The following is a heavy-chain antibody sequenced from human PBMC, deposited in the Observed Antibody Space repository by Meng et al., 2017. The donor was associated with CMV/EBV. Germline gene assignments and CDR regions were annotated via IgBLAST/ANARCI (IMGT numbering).Heavy chain of an antibody. J-gene: IGHJ4*02. Sequence: SLKISCAASGFTFDDYAMHWVRQAPGKGLEWVSGISWNSGSIGYADSVKGRFTISRDNSKNTLYLQMNSLRAEDTAVYYCAKWAYYYDSSGTNYFDYWGQGTLVTVSS. V-gene: IGHV3-9*01. CDR2: ISWNSGSI. CDR3: AKWAYYYDSSGTNYFDY. CDR1: GFTFDDYA. D-gene: IGHD3-22*01.